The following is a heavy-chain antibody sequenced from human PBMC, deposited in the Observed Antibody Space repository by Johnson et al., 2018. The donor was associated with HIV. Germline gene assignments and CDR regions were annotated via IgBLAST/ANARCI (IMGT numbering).Heavy chain of an antibody. J-gene: IGHJ3*02. D-gene: IGHD6-19*01. V-gene: IGHV3-33*01. CDR2: IWHDGSND. CDR1: GFMFSRYA. CDR3: VIDSETSSAPLDGAFDI. Sequence: QVQLVESGGGVVQPGRSLRLSCEASGFMFSRYALAWVRQAPGKGLEWVALIWHDGSNDNYAESVKGRFTLSSDNSRNTLYLQMNNLRSEDTAIYYCVIDSETSSAPLDGAFDIWGQGTTVTVSS.